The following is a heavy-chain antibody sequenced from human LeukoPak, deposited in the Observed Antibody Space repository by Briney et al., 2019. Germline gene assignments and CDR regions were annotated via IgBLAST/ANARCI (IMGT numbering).Heavy chain of an antibody. J-gene: IGHJ3*02. D-gene: IGHD3-22*01. Sequence: ASVKVSCKASGYTFTGYYMHWVRQAPGQGLEWMGWINPNSGGTNYAQKFQGRVTMTRDTSISTAYMELGRLRSDDTAVYHCARDFLHVYYYDSTGYVRGAFDIWGQGTMVTVSS. CDR3: ARDFLHVYYYDSTGYVRGAFDI. CDR1: GYTFTGYY. V-gene: IGHV1-2*02. CDR2: INPNSGGT.